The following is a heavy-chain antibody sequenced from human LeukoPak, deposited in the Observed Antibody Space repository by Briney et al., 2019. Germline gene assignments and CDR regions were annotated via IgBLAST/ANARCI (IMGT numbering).Heavy chain of an antibody. D-gene: IGHD5-24*01. CDR3: AMTSLDLITLDY. V-gene: IGHV1-69*01. Sequence: GASVKVSCKASGGTFSSYAISWVRQAPGQGLEWMGGIIPIFGTANCAQKFQGRVTITADESTSTAYMELSSLRSEDTAVYYCAMTSLDLITLDYWGQGTLVTVSS. CDR1: GGTFSSYA. CDR2: IIPIFGTA. J-gene: IGHJ4*02.